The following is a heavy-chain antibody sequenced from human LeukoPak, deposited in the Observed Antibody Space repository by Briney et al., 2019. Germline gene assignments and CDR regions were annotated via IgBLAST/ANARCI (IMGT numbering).Heavy chain of an antibody. CDR1: GYTFTSYG. CDR2: ISAYNGNT. J-gene: IGHJ4*02. CDR3: ARIYCSSTSCYHHFDY. D-gene: IGHD2-2*01. Sequence: ASVKVSCKASGYTFTSYGISWVRQAPGQGLEWMGWISAYNGNTNYAQKLQGRVTMTTDTSTSTAYMELRSLRSDDTAVYYCARIYCSSTSCYHHFDYWGQGTLVTVSS. V-gene: IGHV1-18*01.